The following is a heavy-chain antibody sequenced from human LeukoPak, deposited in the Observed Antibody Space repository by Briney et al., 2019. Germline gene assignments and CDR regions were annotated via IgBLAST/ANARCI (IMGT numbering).Heavy chain of an antibody. CDR3: ATDLSTVTTYGDYFDY. CDR2: ISGSGGST. J-gene: IGHJ4*02. Sequence: GGCPRLSCAASGFTFSSYAMSWVRQAPGKGLQWVSGISGSGGSTYFADSVKGRFTISRDNAKNTLYLQMNSLRAEDTAVYYCATDLSTVTTYGDYFDYWGQATMVT. D-gene: IGHD4-17*01. V-gene: IGHV3-23*01. CDR1: GFTFSSYA.